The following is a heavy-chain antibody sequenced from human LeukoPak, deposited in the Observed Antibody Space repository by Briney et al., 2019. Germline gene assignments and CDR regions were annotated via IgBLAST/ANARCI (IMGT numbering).Heavy chain of an antibody. CDR3: AKAETLLWFGELFY. V-gene: IGHV3-23*01. D-gene: IGHD3-10*01. Sequence: GGSLRLSCAASGFTFSSYAMSSVRQAPGKGREWGSAISGSGGSTYYADSVKGRFTISRDNSKNTLYLQMNSLRAEDTAVYYCAKAETLLWFGELFYWGQGTLVTVSS. CDR1: GFTFSSYA. J-gene: IGHJ4*02. CDR2: ISGSGGST.